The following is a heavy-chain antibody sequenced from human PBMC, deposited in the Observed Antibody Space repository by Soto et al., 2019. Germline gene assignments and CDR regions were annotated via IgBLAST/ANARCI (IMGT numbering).Heavy chain of an antibody. CDR2: ISGSGADT. CDR1: GSIFSNYA. CDR3: AKDTGRGGGSVFDY. J-gene: IGHJ4*02. Sequence: GGSLRLSCAPSGSIFSNYAMSWVRQARGKGLEWVSAISGSGADTYYTESVKGRFTISRDNFKNTLYLQMNSLRAEDTAVYYCAKDTGRGGGSVFDYWGQGTLVTVSS. V-gene: IGHV3-23*01. D-gene: IGHD2-15*01.